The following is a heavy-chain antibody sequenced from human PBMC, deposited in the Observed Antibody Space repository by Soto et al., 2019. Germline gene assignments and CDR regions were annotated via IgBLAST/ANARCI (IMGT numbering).Heavy chain of an antibody. CDR3: AKGDGFILAV. D-gene: IGHD1-26*01. Sequence: EVQMLATGVGLIQPGGALRLSCAASGFTVNSNYMSWVRQAPGEGLQWVSITNTGGTTYYADSVKGRFTVSRDNSKTTLYLQMNSLRAEDTAVYYCAKGDGFILAVWGQGTTVSVS. J-gene: IGHJ6*02. CDR1: GFTVNSNY. V-gene: IGHV3-53*02. CDR2: TNTGGTT.